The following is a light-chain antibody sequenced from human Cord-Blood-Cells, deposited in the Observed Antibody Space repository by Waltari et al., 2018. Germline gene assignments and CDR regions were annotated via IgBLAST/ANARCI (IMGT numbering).Light chain of an antibody. CDR2: VTS. Sequence: IVLTQSPAILSLSPGERASLSCRASQSVTNYLAWYQQKPGPAPRLLIYVTSNSATGTPARFSGRGFGTDFTLTISSLEPEDFAVYYCQQRRDWPLTFGGGTKVEIK. V-gene: IGKV3-11*01. CDR1: QSVTNY. CDR3: QQRRDWPLT. J-gene: IGKJ4*01.